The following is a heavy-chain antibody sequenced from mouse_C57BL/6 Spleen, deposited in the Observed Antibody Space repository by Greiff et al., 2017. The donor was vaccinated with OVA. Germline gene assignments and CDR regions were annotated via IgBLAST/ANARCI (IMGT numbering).Heavy chain of an antibody. Sequence: VQLQQPGAELVRPGSSVKLSCKASGYTFTSYWMHWVKQRPIQGLEWIGNIDPSDSETHYNQKFKDKATLTVDKSSSTAYMQLSSLTSEASAVYYCARWGFYAMDYWGQGTSVTVSS. CDR3: ARWGFYAMDY. J-gene: IGHJ4*01. CDR1: GYTFTSYW. CDR2: IDPSDSET. V-gene: IGHV1-52*01.